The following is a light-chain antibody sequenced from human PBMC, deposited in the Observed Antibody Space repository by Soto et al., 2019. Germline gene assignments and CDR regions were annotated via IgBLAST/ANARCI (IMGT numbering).Light chain of an antibody. CDR2: GAS. Sequence: EIVVTQSPATLSVSPGERATLSCRASQSVINLAWYQQKPGQAPRLLIYGASTRATGIPARFSGGGSGTVFTFTISSLQSEDFAVYYCQQYHKWPPAFGQGTKVDIK. J-gene: IGKJ1*01. V-gene: IGKV3-15*01. CDR1: QSVIN. CDR3: QQYHKWPPA.